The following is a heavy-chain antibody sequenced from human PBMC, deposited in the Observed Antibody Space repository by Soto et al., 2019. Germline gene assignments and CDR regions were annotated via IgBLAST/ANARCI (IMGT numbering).Heavy chain of an antibody. CDR1: GGSISSYY. CDR3: ARDYSSGWAKWFDP. J-gene: IGHJ5*02. CDR2: MYFSGST. V-gene: IGHV4-59*01. D-gene: IGHD6-19*01. Sequence: QVQLQESGPGLVKPSETLSLTCAVSGGSISSYYWSWIRQPPGKGLEWIGYMYFSGSTNYNPSLKNRVTXXVXTXMNQFSLKLSSVTAADTAVYYCARDYSSGWAKWFDPWGQGTLVTVSS.